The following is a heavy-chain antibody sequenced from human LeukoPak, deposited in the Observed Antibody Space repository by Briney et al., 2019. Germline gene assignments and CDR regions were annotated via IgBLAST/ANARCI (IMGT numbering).Heavy chain of an antibody. Sequence: ASVKVSCKVSGYTLSELAIHWVRQAPGKGLEWMGGFDPEDGETVYAQKFQGRVTMTEDTSTDTAYMEVGSLRSEDTAVYFCAIGRTDYGDYLHWGQGTLVTVSS. D-gene: IGHD4-17*01. CDR3: AIGRTDYGDYLH. J-gene: IGHJ4*02. CDR2: FDPEDGET. CDR1: GYTLSELA. V-gene: IGHV1-24*01.